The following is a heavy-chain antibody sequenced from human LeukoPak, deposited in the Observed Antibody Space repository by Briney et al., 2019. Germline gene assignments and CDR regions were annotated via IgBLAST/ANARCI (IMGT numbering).Heavy chain of an antibody. CDR2: IIPIFGTA. V-gene: IGHV1-69*13. D-gene: IGHD3-9*01. Sequence: SVKVSCKASGGTFSSYAISWVRQAPGQGLEWMGGIIPIFGTANYAQKFQGRVTITADESTSTAYMELSSLRSEDTAAYYCARVPGHLSLRNWFDPWGQGTLVTVSS. CDR3: ARVPGHLSLRNWFDP. J-gene: IGHJ5*02. CDR1: GGTFSSYA.